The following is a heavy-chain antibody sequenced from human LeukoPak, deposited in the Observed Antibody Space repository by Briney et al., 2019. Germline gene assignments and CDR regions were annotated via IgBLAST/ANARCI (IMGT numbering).Heavy chain of an antibody. CDR2: ISGSGDNT. V-gene: IGHV3-23*01. D-gene: IGHD3-16*01. CDR1: GFTFSNSW. Sequence: GGSLRLSCAASGFTFSNSWMSWVRQAPERGLEWVSTISGSGDNTYYADSVKGRFTISRDNSKNTLYLQMNSLRAEDTAVYYCAKDLSSGGTGFDPWGQGTLVTVSS. CDR3: AKDLSSGGTGFDP. J-gene: IGHJ5*02.